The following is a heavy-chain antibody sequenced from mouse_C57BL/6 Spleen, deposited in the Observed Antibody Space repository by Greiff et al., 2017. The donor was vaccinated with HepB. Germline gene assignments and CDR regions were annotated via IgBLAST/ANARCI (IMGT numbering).Heavy chain of an antibody. CDR2: ISYDGSN. J-gene: IGHJ2*01. Sequence: VQLKESGPGLVKPSQSLSLTCSVTGYSITSGYYWNWIRQFPGNKLEWMGYISYDGSNNYNPSLKNRISITRDTSKNQFFLKLNSVTTEDTATYYCARDSSGLDYFDYWGQGTTLTVSS. CDR3: ARDSSGLDYFDY. CDR1: GYSITSGYY. V-gene: IGHV3-6*01. D-gene: IGHD3-2*02.